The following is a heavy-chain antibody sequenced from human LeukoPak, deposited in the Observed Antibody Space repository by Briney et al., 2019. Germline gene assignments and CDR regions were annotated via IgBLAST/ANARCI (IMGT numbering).Heavy chain of an antibody. CDR3: ASLSGDCCSLLAAVRGGDLPCTEKQYYFDY. D-gene: IGHD2-21*02. CDR2: IVVGSGNT. CDR1: GFTFTSSA. V-gene: IGHV1-58*01. Sequence: ASVKVSCKASGFTFTSSAVQWVRQARGQRLEWIGWIVVGSGNTNYAQKFQERVTITRDMSTSTAYMELSSLRSEDTAVYYCASLSGDCCSLLAAVRGGDLPCTEKQYYFDYWGQGTLVTVSS. J-gene: IGHJ4*02.